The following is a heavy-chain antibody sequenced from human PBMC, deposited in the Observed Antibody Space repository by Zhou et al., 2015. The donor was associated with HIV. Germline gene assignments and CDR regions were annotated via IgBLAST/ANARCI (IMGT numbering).Heavy chain of an antibody. J-gene: IGHJ6*02. CDR2: IIPILGIA. V-gene: IGHV1-69*08. D-gene: IGHD7-27*01. CDR3: ARERETGVDYYYGMDV. Sequence: QVQLVQSGAEVKKPGSSVKVSCKASGGTFSSYTISWVRQAPGQGLEWMGRIIPILGIANYAQKFQGRVTITADKSTSTAYMELSSLRSEDTAVYYCARERETGVDYYYGMDVWGQGTTVTVSS. CDR1: GGTFSSYT.